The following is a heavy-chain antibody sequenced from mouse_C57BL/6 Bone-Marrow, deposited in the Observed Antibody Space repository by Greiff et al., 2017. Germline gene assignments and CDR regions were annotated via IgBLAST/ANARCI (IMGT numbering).Heavy chain of an antibody. CDR1: GYTFTDYE. Sequence: QVQLQQSGAELVRPGASVTLSCKASGYTFTDYEMHWVKQTPVHGLEWIGAIDPETGGTTYNQKFQGKAILTADKSSSTAYMELRSLTSEDSAVYYCTRPLITTGGLGFAYWGQGTLVTVSA. J-gene: IGHJ3*01. CDR2: IDPETGGT. V-gene: IGHV1-15*01. D-gene: IGHD1-1*01. CDR3: TRPLITTGGLGFAY.